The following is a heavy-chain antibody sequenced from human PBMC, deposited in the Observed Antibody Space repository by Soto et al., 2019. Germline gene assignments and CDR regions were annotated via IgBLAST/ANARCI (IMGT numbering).Heavy chain of an antibody. J-gene: IGHJ5*02. Sequence: QVQLQESGPRLVKPSQTLSLSCAVSGGSIISASYSWNWIRQSPGMGLEWIGHIYSSGSTYYNPSLKSRVSLSVDSSNNQSSLKLTSVTAADTAVYFCSREDADCIERWFDAWGQGILVTVSS. CDR1: GGSIISASYS. D-gene: IGHD2-21*01. V-gene: IGHV4-31*11. CDR3: SREDADCIERWFDA. CDR2: IYSSGST.